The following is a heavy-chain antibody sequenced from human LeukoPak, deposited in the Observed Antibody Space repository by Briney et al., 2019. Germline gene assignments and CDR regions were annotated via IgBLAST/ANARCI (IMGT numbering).Heavy chain of an antibody. CDR1: GGSITSYY. D-gene: IGHD6-19*01. Sequence: PSETLSLTCSVSGGSITSYYWSWIRQPAGKGLEWIGRIYTSGSTNYNPSLKSRVTISVDTSKNQFSLKLSSVTAADTAVYYCARARYSSGWYGGNYYYYMDVWGKGTTVTVSS. CDR3: ARARYSSGWYGGNYYYYMDV. J-gene: IGHJ6*03. CDR2: IYTSGST. V-gene: IGHV4-4*07.